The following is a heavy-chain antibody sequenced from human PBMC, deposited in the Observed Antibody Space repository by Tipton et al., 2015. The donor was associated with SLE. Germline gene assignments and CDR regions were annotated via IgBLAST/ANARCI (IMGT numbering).Heavy chain of an antibody. CDR2: VYSSGST. CDR1: GGSISGYY. D-gene: IGHD7-27*01. CDR3: ARETSWVDY. Sequence: TLSLTCTVSGGSISGYYWSWIRQPPGKGLEWIGYVYSSGSTNYNPSLKSRVTISVDTSKNQFSLKLTSLTAADTAVYYCARETSWVDYWGQGTLVTVSS. J-gene: IGHJ4*02. V-gene: IGHV4-59*12.